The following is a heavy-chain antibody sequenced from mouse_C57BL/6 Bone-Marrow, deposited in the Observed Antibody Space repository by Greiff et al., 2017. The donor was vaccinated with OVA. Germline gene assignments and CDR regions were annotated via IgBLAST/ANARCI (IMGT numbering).Heavy chain of an antibody. CDR2: IDPSDSET. V-gene: IGHV1-52*01. CDR1: GYTFTSYW. Sequence: QVQLQQPGAELVRPGSSVKLSCKASGYTFTSYWMHWVKQRPIQGLEWIGNIDPSDSETHYNQKFKDKATLTVDKSSSTAYMQLSSLTSEDSAVYYCARREGSSGYDYWGQGTTLTVSS. CDR3: ARREGSSGYDY. J-gene: IGHJ2*01. D-gene: IGHD3-2*02.